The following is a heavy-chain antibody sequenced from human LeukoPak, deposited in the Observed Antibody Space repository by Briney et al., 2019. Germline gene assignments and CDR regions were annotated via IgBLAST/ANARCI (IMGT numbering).Heavy chain of an antibody. V-gene: IGHV3-15*01. D-gene: IGHD6-13*01. CDR1: GFTFSNAW. Sequence: GGSLRLSCAASGFTFSNAWMSWVRQAPGKGLEWVGRIKSKTDGGTTDYAAPVKGRFTISRDDSKNTLFLQMNSLKTEDTAVYYCTTAHDTSSWTFIYWGQGTLVTVSS. CDR3: TTAHDTSSWTFIY. J-gene: IGHJ4*02. CDR2: IKSKTDGGTT.